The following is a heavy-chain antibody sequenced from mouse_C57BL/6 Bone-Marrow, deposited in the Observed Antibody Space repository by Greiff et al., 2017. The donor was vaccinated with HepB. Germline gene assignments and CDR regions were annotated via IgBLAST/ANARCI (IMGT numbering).Heavy chain of an antibody. CDR1: GFTFSSYA. J-gene: IGHJ2*01. V-gene: IGHV5-9-1*02. CDR3: TREKPLSDDYGSSYDFDY. Sequence: EVMLVESGEGLVKPGGSLKLSCAASGFTFSSYAMSWVRQTPEKRLEWVAYISSGGDYSYYADTVKGRFTISTDNARNTLYLQMSSLKSEDTAMYYCTREKPLSDDYGSSYDFDYWGQGTTLTVAS. D-gene: IGHD1-1*01. CDR2: ISSGGDYS.